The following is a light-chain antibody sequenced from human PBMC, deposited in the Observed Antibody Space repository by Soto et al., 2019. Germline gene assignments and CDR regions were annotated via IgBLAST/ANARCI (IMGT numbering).Light chain of an antibody. V-gene: IGLV2-8*01. CDR2: EVN. CDR1: SSDVGAYNY. Sequence: QSVLTQPPSASGSPGRSVTISCTGASSDVGAYNYVSWYQQHPGKVPKLMVYEVNKRPSGVPDRFSGSKSGNTASLTVSGLQAEVEADYYCTSYAGGNNIFGTGTKLTVL. CDR3: TSYAGGNNI. J-gene: IGLJ1*01.